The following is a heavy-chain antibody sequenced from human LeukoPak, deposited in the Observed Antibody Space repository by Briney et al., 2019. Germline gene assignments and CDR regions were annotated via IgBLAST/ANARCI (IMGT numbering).Heavy chain of an antibody. V-gene: IGHV3-53*05. CDR1: GLTVSSNY. D-gene: IGHD6-19*01. Sequence: PGGSLRLSCAASGLTVSSNYMTWVRQAPGKGLEWVSVIHKSATTYYADTVKGRFTISRDNSKNTLYLQMNSLRSDDTAVYYCARDLLLPGAVAGYWGQGTLVTVSS. J-gene: IGHJ4*02. CDR2: IHKSATT. CDR3: ARDLLLPGAVAGY.